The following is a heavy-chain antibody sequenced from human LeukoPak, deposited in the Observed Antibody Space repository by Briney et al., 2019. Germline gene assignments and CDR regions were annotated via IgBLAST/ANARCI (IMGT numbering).Heavy chain of an antibody. CDR3: ATDRSGSYAPLLDY. J-gene: IGHJ4*02. Sequence: ASVKVSCKVSGYTLTELSMHWVRQAPGKGLEWMGGFDPEDGETIYAQKFQGRVTMTEDTSTDTAYMELSSLRSEDTAVYYCATDRSGSYAPLLDYWGQGTLVTVSS. CDR2: FDPEDGET. V-gene: IGHV1-24*01. D-gene: IGHD1-26*01. CDR1: GYTLTELS.